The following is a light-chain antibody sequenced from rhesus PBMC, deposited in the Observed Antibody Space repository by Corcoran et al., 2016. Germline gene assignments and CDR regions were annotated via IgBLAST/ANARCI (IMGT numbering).Light chain of an antibody. CDR2: STT. CDR1: QDIANY. V-gene: IGKV1-32*02. J-gene: IGKJ1*01. CDR3: QQGNSHPWT. Sequence: DIQMSQSPSSLSASVGDRVTITCRASQDIANYLSWSQQKGGKAPKLLIYSTTSLASGVPSRFSGSGSGTDFTLTISSLQPEDFATYYCQQGNSHPWTFGQGTKVDIK.